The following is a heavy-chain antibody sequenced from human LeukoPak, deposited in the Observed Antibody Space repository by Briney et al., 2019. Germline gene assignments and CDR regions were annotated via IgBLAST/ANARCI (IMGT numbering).Heavy chain of an antibody. D-gene: IGHD5-12*01. V-gene: IGHV4-39*01. J-gene: IGHJ4*02. CDR3: AKSNGYGLIDY. Sequence: SETLSLTCAVSGASISSSNYYWGWVRQSPGKGLEWIGNIYSSGNTYYNASLKCRVTMYIDTSKNQFSLKLSSVTAADTAMYYCAKSNGYGLIDYWGQGTLVTVSS. CDR2: IYSSGNT. CDR1: GASISSSNYY.